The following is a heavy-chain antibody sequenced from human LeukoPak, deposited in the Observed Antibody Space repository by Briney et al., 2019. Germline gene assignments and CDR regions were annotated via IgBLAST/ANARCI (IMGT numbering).Heavy chain of an antibody. CDR3: ARSSGYYYGGSGY. CDR1: GFTFSSYA. V-gene: IGHV3-23*01. Sequence: GGSLRLSCAASGFTFSSYAMSWVRQAPGKGLEWVSAISGSGGSTYYADSVKGRFTISRDNAKNSLYLQMNSLRAEDAAVYYCARSSGYYYGGSGYWGQGTLVTVSS. CDR2: ISGSGGST. D-gene: IGHD3-22*01. J-gene: IGHJ4*02.